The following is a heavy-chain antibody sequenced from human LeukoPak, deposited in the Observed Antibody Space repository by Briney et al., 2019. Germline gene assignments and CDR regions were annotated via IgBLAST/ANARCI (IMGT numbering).Heavy chain of an antibody. D-gene: IGHD2-2*01. CDR1: GYTLTELS. V-gene: IGHV1-24*01. Sequence: ASVKVSCKVSGYTLTELSMHWVRQAPGKGLEWMGGFDPEDGETIYAQKFQGRVTMTEDTSTDTAYMELSSLRSEDTAVYYCATDPYCSSTSCLGPGAFDPWGQGTLVTVSS. J-gene: IGHJ5*02. CDR3: ATDPYCSSTSCLGPGAFDP. CDR2: FDPEDGET.